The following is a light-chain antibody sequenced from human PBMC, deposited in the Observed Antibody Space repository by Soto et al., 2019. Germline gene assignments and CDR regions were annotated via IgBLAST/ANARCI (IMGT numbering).Light chain of an antibody. Sequence: QSVLTQPPSASGTPGQRVTISCSGSSSNIGTYSVSWYQQFPGTAPRLLIYSDNQRPSGVPDRFSASKSGASASLAISGLQSEDEADYYCCSYAGSSSYVFGTGTKLTVL. CDR1: SSNIGTYS. J-gene: IGLJ1*01. CDR2: SDN. V-gene: IGLV1-44*01. CDR3: CSYAGSSSYV.